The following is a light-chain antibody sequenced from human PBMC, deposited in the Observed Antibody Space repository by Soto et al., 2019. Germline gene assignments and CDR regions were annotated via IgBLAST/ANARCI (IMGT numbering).Light chain of an antibody. J-gene: IGLJ1*01. Sequence: QSALTQPASVSGSPGQSITISCTGTSSDVGGYNYVSWYQQHPGKAPKLMIYEVSNRPSGVSNRFSGSKSGNTASLTISGLQDEDEADYYCSSYTSSSTSFGTGTKLTVL. CDR2: EVS. CDR3: SSYTSSSTS. CDR1: SSDVGGYNY. V-gene: IGLV2-14*01.